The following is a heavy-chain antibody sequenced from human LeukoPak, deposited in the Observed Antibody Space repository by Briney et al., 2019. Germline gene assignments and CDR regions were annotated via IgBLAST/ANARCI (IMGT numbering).Heavy chain of an antibody. Sequence: GASVKVSCKASGYTFTGYYMHWVRQAPGQGLEWMGWINPNSGGTNYAQKFQGRVTMTRDTSISTAYMELSRLRSDDTAVYYCARGFLTGHSVMVVGYFDYWGQGTLVTVSS. CDR3: ARGFLTGHSVMVVGYFDY. CDR1: GYTFTGYY. CDR2: INPNSGGT. D-gene: IGHD3-9*01. J-gene: IGHJ4*02. V-gene: IGHV1-2*02.